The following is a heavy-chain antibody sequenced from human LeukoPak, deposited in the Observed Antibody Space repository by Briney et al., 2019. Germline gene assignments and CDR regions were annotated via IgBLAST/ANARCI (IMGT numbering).Heavy chain of an antibody. CDR3: AKDLRVIVVTYYMDV. V-gene: IGHV3-23*01. CDR2: ISGNGGST. J-gene: IGHJ6*03. D-gene: IGHD2-2*01. Sequence: GGSLRLSCAASGFTFNSYAMTWVRQAPGKGLGWVSSISGNGGSTYYTDSVKGRFTTSRDNSKNTLYLQMNSLRAEDTAAYYCAKDLRVIVVTYYMDVWGKGTTVTVSS. CDR1: GFTFNSYA.